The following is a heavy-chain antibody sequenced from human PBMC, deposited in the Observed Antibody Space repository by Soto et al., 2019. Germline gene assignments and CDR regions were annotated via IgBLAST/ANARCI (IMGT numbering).Heavy chain of an antibody. D-gene: IGHD6-13*01. J-gene: IGHJ6*02. Sequence: GESLKISCKGSGYSFTSYWIGWVRQMPGKGLEWMGIIYPGDSDTRYSPSFQGQVTISADKSISTAYLQWSSLKASDTAMYYCAGGRPGGYSSSWYRNYYYYGMDVWGQGTTVTVSS. CDR3: AGGRPGGYSSSWYRNYYYYGMDV. CDR2: IYPGDSDT. CDR1: GYSFTSYW. V-gene: IGHV5-51*01.